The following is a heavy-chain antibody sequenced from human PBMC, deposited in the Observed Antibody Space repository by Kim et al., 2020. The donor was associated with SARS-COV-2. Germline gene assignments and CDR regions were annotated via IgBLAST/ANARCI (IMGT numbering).Heavy chain of an antibody. CDR2: ISYDGSNK. CDR1: GFTFSSYG. Sequence: GGSLRLSCAASGFTFSSYGMHWVRQAPGKGLEWVAVISYDGSNKYYADSVKGRFTISRDNSKNTLYLQMNSLRAEDTAVYYCAKGLAAAGTTDLYYYYGMDVWGQGTTVTVSS. D-gene: IGHD6-13*01. CDR3: AKGLAAAGTTDLYYYYGMDV. V-gene: IGHV3-30*18. J-gene: IGHJ6*02.